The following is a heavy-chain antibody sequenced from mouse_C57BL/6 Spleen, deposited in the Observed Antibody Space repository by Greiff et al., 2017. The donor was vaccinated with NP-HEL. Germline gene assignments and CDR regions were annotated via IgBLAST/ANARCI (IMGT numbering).Heavy chain of an antibody. D-gene: IGHD1-1*01. J-gene: IGHJ4*01. CDR3: AIYYYGSSPYYYAMDY. V-gene: IGHV1-61*01. Sequence: QVQLQQPGAELVRPGSSVKLSCKASGYTFTSYWMDWVKQRPGQGLEWIGNIYPSDSETHYNQKFKDKATLTVDKSSSTAYMQLSSLTSEDSAVYYGAIYYYGSSPYYYAMDYWGQGTSVTVSS. CDR2: IYPSDSET. CDR1: GYTFTSYW.